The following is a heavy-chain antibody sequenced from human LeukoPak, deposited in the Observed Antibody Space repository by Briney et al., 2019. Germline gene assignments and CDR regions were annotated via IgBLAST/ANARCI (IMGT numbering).Heavy chain of an antibody. J-gene: IGHJ6*03. V-gene: IGHV4-4*07. D-gene: IGHD1-26*01. Sequence: PSETLSLTCSVSGGSLSSHYWSWIRQPAGKGLEWIGRMYAFGDTDYNASLKSRVTMSIDTSKNQFSLNLTSVTAADTALYYCARVSGKRYYMDVWGKGTTITVSS. CDR1: GGSLSSHY. CDR2: MYAFGDT. CDR3: ARVSGKRYYMDV.